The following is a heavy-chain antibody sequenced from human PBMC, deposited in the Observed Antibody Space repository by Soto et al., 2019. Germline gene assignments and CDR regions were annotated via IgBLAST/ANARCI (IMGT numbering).Heavy chain of an antibody. V-gene: IGHV4-39*01. Sequence: QLRLQESGPGLVRPSEPLSLTCTVSGGSISSGTYYWGWIRQSPGKGLEWIGSMYYSGTTYYNPSLKSRATLSVDMSKNQFSLKLSSVTAADTAVYFCTIVRPTSNWYSFDIWGQGTLVTVS. J-gene: IGHJ3*02. CDR2: MYYSGTT. D-gene: IGHD6-13*01. CDR3: TIVRPTSNWYSFDI. CDR1: GGSISSGTYY.